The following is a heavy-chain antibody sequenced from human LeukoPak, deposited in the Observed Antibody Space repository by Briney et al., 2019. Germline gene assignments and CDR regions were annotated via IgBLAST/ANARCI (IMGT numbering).Heavy chain of an antibody. Sequence: PSETLSLTCRVSGGSMDSFTYYWGWIRQPPGKRLEWSGSVPNRGNSYYNPSLSSRVTISVDTSKNQISLTLNSVTAADTAVYYCARWPSGLRSAFNIWGQGTGVTVSS. J-gene: IGHJ3*02. CDR1: GGSMDSFTYY. CDR3: ARWPSGLRSAFNI. CDR2: VPNRGNS. V-gene: IGHV4-39*07. D-gene: IGHD5-12*01.